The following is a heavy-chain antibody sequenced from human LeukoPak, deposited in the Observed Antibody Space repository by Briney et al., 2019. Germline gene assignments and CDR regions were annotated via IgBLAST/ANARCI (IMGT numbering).Heavy chain of an antibody. CDR3: AREISGSYFFDY. CDR2: INPSGGST. V-gene: IGHV1-46*01. CDR1: GYTFSNYY. J-gene: IGHJ4*02. D-gene: IGHD1-26*01. Sequence: ASVKVSCKASGYTFSNYYMHWVRQAPGQGLEWMGTINPSGGSTTYAQKFQGRVTMTRDTSTSTVYMELSSLRSEDTAVYYCAREISGSYFFDYWGQGTLVTVSS.